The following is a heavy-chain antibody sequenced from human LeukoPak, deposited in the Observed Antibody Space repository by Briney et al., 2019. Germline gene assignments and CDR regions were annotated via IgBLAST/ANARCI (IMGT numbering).Heavy chain of an antibody. CDR2: INPSSGGT. CDR1: GYSLNAYY. V-gene: IGHV1-2*02. J-gene: IGHJ4*02. Sequence: ASVKVSCKASGYSLNAYYMHWARQPPGQGLEWMGWINPSSGGTKYAQKFQGRVTMARDTSISTTYMELSRLTSDDTAVYYCARGLGLDYWGQGTLVTVSS. D-gene: IGHD4-11*01. CDR3: ARGLGLDY.